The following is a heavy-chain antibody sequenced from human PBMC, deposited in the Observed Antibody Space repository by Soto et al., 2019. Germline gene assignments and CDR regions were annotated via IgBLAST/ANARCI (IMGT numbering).Heavy chain of an antibody. J-gene: IGHJ4*02. CDR1: GGSFSGYY. CDR3: ARGGIAVAGYYFDY. CDR2: INHSGST. V-gene: IGHV4-34*01. D-gene: IGHD6-19*01. Sequence: QVQLQQWGAGLLKPSETLSLTCAVYGGSFSGYYWSWIRQPPGNGLEWIGEINHSGSTNYNPSLKSRVTISVDTSKNQFSLKLSSVTAADTAVYYCARGGIAVAGYYFDYWGQGTLVTVSS.